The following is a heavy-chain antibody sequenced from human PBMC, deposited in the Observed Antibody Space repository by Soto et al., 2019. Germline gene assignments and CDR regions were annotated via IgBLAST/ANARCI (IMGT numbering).Heavy chain of an antibody. CDR3: ARNRVGYCSGGSCYSGRDYYYYYMDV. V-gene: IGHV1-69*02. CDR1: GGTFSSYT. D-gene: IGHD2-15*01. Sequence: SVKVSCKASGGTFSSYTISWVRQAPGQGLEWMGRIIPILGIANYAQKFQGRVTITADKSTSTAYMELSSLRSEDTAVYYCARNRVGYCSGGSCYSGRDYYYYYMDVWGKGTTVTVSS. J-gene: IGHJ6*03. CDR2: IIPILGIA.